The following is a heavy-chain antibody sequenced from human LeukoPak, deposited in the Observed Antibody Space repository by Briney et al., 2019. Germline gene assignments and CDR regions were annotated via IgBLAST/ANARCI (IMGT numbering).Heavy chain of an antibody. V-gene: IGHV3-21*01. D-gene: IGHD4-23*01. CDR1: GFTFSSYS. J-gene: IGHJ4*02. Sequence: GGSLRLSCEASGFTFSSYSMNWVRQAPGKGPEWVSCISRSGNDIYYADSVKGRFTISRDNAKNSLYLQMNSLRAEDTAVYYCARDYGGSSPFDYWGQGTLVTVSS. CDR3: ARDYGGSSPFDY. CDR2: ISRSGNDI.